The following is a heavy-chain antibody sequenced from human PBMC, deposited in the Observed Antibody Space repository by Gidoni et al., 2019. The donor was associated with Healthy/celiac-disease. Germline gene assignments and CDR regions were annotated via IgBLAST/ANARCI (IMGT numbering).Heavy chain of an antibody. Sequence: QVPLVQSGAEVKKPGASVKVSCKASVYTFTSYAISWVRQAPGQWLEWMGWISAYNGKTNYAQKLQGRVTMTTDTSTSTAYMELRSLRSDDTAVYYCARTRGDSSSWYGAGWFDPWGQGTLVTVSS. CDR3: ARTRGDSSSWYGAGWFDP. D-gene: IGHD6-13*01. CDR1: VYTFTSYA. J-gene: IGHJ5*02. CDR2: ISAYNGKT. V-gene: IGHV1-18*01.